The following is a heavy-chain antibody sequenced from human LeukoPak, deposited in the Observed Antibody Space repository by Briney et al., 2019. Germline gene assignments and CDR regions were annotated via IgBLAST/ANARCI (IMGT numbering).Heavy chain of an antibody. V-gene: IGHV4-34*01. CDR1: GGSVTDYY. CDR2: INHSGST. D-gene: IGHD3-10*01. CDR3: ARGLGRKVRGVSWFDP. J-gene: IGHJ5*02. Sequence: SETLSLTCTVSGGSVTDYYWSWIRQPPGKGLEWIGEINHSGSTNYNPSLKSRVTISVDTSKNQFSLKLSSVTAADTAVYYCARGLGRKVRGVSWFDPWGQGTLVTVSS.